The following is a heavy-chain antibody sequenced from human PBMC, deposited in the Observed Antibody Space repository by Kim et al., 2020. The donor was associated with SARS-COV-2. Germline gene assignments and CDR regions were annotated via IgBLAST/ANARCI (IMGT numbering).Heavy chain of an antibody. Sequence: KFRGRVTITSDTSASTASMELSSLRSEDKAVYYCARDPGGSVYYDNHFDYWGQGTLVTVSS. CDR3: ARDPGGSVYYDNHFDY. D-gene: IGHD3-22*01. J-gene: IGHJ4*02. V-gene: IGHV1-3*01.